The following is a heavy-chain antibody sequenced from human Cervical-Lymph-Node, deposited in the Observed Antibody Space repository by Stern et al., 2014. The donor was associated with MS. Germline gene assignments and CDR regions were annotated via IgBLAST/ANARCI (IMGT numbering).Heavy chain of an antibody. D-gene: IGHD3-3*02. Sequence: VQLLESGGGLVQPGGSLRLSCAASGFTFSDYSMNWVRQAPGQGLEWVSYISSSSDTIYYADSVKGRFTISRDNAKNSLFLQVNSLRDEDTAVYYCARDPGILNSYYYGMDVWGQGTTVTVSS. J-gene: IGHJ6*02. CDR3: ARDPGILNSYYYGMDV. CDR2: ISSSSDTI. V-gene: IGHV3-48*02. CDR1: GFTFSDYS.